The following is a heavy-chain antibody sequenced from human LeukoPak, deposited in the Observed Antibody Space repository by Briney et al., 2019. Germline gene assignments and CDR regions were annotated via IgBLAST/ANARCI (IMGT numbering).Heavy chain of an antibody. Sequence: PSETLSLTCTVSGGSISSYYWSWIRQPPGKGLEWIGYIYYSGSTNYNPSLKSRVTISVDTSKNQFSLKLSSVTAADTAVYYCAGINYYDSSGFDYWGQGTLVTVSS. V-gene: IGHV4-59*01. CDR1: GGSISSYY. D-gene: IGHD3-22*01. J-gene: IGHJ4*02. CDR2: IYYSGST. CDR3: AGINYYDSSGFDY.